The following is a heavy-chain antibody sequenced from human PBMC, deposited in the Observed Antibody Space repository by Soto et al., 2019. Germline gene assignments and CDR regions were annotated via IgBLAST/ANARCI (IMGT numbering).Heavy chain of an antibody. CDR2: LSGSDDDT. V-gene: IGHV3-23*01. D-gene: IGHD6-13*01. Sequence: EVQLLESGGGLVQPGGSLRLSCAASGFTFSSYAMSWVRQAPGKGLEWVSVLSGSDDDTYYADSVKGRFTISRDNSQNTLYLQMNSLRAEDTAVYYCARDQTGITTTGGGRIDYWGQGTLVTVSS. CDR3: ARDQTGITTTGGGRIDY. J-gene: IGHJ4*02. CDR1: GFTFSSYA.